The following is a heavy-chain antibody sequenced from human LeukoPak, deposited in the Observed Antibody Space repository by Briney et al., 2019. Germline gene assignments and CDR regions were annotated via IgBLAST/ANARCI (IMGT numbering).Heavy chain of an antibody. Sequence: GGSLRLSCAASGFTFDDYAMHWVRQAPGKGLEWVSGISWNSGSIGYADSVKGRFTISRDNAKNSLYPQMNSLRAEDTALYYCAKDISYDSSGFEYYFDYWGQGTLVTVSS. J-gene: IGHJ4*02. V-gene: IGHV3-9*01. CDR1: GFTFDDYA. CDR3: AKDISYDSSGFEYYFDY. CDR2: ISWNSGSI. D-gene: IGHD3-22*01.